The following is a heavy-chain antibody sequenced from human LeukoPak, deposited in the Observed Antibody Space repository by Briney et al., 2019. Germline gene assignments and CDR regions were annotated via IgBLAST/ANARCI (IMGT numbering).Heavy chain of an antibody. V-gene: IGHV4-39*07. CDR1: GGSINSSNYY. D-gene: IGHD6-13*01. CDR3: AREHRIAAAGTENSPFDY. J-gene: IGHJ4*02. CDR2: IYYSGST. Sequence: PSETLSLTCTVSGGSINSSNYYWGWIRQPPGKGLEWIGSIYYSGSTYYNPSLKSRVTISVDTSKNQFSLKLSSVTAADTAVYYCAREHRIAAAGTENSPFDYWGQGTLVTVSS.